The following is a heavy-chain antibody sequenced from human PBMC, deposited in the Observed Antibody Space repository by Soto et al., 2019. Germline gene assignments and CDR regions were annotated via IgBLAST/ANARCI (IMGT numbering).Heavy chain of an antibody. V-gene: IGHV4-34*01. CDR3: ARGSGYSAFDP. Sequence: QVQLQQWGAGLLKPSETLSLTCAVYGGSFSGYYWSWIRQPPGKGLEWIGEINHSGSTNYNPSLKSRVTISVDTSKNQFSLKLSSVTAADTAVYYCARGSGYSAFDPWGQGTLVTVSS. CDR2: INHSGST. J-gene: IGHJ5*02. D-gene: IGHD6-13*01. CDR1: GGSFSGYY.